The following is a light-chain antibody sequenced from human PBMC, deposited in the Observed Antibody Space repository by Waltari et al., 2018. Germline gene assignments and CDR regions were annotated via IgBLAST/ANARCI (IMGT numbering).Light chain of an antibody. CDR1: SSDVGFYNY. Sequence: QSALTQPASVSGSPGQSITISCTGTSSDVGFYNYVSWYQQHPGKAPKLMIYDVSGRPRGVSNRVSGSKSGNTASLTISGLQAEDEADYYCNSYAGSSSWVFGGGTKLTVL. J-gene: IGLJ3*02. CDR2: DVS. V-gene: IGLV2-14*01. CDR3: NSYAGSSSWV.